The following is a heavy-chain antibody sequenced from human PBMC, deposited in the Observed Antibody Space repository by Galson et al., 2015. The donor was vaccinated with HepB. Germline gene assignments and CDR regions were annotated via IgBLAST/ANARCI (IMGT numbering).Heavy chain of an antibody. CDR2: IIPSFGTA. D-gene: IGHD2-15*01. Sequence: SVKVSCTASGCTFSSYAMSWVRQAPGQGLEWVGGIIPSFGTANYSQKVQGRFTITADESTSTVYMELNSLRAEDTDVYYCARDPVVVVPSAFGYWGQGTLVTASS. J-gene: IGHJ4*02. V-gene: IGHV1-69*13. CDR1: GCTFSSYA. CDR3: ARDPVVVVPSAFGY.